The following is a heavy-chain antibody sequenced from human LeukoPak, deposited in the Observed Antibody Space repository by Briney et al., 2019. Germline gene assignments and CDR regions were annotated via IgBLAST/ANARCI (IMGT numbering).Heavy chain of an antibody. Sequence: ASVKVSCKASGGTFSSYAISWVRQAPGQGLEWMGWINAGNGNTKYSQKFQGRVTITRDTSASTAYMELSSLRSEDTAVYYCARESSRLYYYDSSGPFFDYWGQGTLVTVSS. CDR3: ARESSRLYYYDSSGPFFDY. D-gene: IGHD3-22*01. CDR2: INAGNGNT. CDR1: GGTFSSYA. J-gene: IGHJ4*02. V-gene: IGHV1-3*01.